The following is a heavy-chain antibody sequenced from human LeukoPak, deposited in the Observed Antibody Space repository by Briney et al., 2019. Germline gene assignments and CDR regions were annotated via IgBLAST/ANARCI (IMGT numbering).Heavy chain of an antibody. CDR2: IIPIFGTA. Sequence: SVKDSCKASGGTFSSYAISWVRQAPGQGLEWMGGIIPIFGTANYAQKFQGRVTITADESTSTAYMELSSLRSEDTAVYYCARDRSSSWAGGALDIWGQGTMVTVSS. D-gene: IGHD6-13*01. V-gene: IGHV1-69*13. J-gene: IGHJ3*02. CDR3: ARDRSSSWAGGALDI. CDR1: GGTFSSYA.